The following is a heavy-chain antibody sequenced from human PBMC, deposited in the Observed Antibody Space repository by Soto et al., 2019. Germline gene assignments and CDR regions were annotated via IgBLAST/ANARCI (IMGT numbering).Heavy chain of an antibody. D-gene: IGHD2-2*01. CDR2: ISGTNIYT. V-gene: IGHV3-11*06. J-gene: IGHJ6*02. Sequence: WGSLTLSCAASGFTFSDYYMSWIRQAPGKGLEWISYISGTNIYTNYADSVKGRFTISRDNANNSLYLQMDSLRVEDTAVYYCARDGGEVIPAAIGGGYGMDVWGQGTTVTVSS. CDR1: GFTFSDYY. CDR3: ARDGGEVIPAAIGGGYGMDV.